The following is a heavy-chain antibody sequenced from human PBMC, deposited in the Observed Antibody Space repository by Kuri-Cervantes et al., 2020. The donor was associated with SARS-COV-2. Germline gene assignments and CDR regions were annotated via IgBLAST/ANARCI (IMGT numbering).Heavy chain of an antibody. CDR3: TRGGYTSALSRQNWFGP. D-gene: IGHD6-19*01. V-gene: IGHV3-7*03. Sequence: GGSLRLSCAASGFTFSNSWMSWVRQAPGKGLEWVANIKYDGSEKYYVDSVKGRFIISRDNAKNSVYLQMNSLRDADTAVYYCTRGGYTSALSRQNWFGPWGQGTLVTVSS. CDR2: IKYDGSEK. J-gene: IGHJ5*02. CDR1: GFTFSNSW.